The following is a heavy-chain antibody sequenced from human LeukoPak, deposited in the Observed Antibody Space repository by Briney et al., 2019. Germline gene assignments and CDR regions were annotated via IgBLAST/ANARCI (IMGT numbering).Heavy chain of an antibody. CDR2: INHSGST. CDR1: GGSFSGYY. Sequence: SETLSLTCAVYGGSFSGYYWSWIRQPPGKGLEWIGEINHSGSTNYNPSLKSRVTISVDTSKNQFSLKLSSVTAADTAVYYCARPYSSGGPLDYWGQGTLVTVSS. V-gene: IGHV4-34*01. CDR3: ARPYSSGGPLDY. D-gene: IGHD6-19*01. J-gene: IGHJ4*02.